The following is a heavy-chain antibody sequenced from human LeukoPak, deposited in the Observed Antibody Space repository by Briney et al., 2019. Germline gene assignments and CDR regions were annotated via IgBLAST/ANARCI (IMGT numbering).Heavy chain of an antibody. Sequence: PGGSLRLSCAASGFTFSSYSMNWVRQAPGKGLEWVSSISSSSSNIYYADSVKGRFTTSRDNAKNSLYLQMNSLRVEDTAVYYCARCTTGRTFGSLREIKRSREIDYWGQGTLVTVSS. J-gene: IGHJ4*02. V-gene: IGHV3-21*01. CDR1: GFTFSSYS. CDR2: ISSSSSNI. CDR3: ARCTTGRTFGSLREIKRSREIDY. D-gene: IGHD1-1*01.